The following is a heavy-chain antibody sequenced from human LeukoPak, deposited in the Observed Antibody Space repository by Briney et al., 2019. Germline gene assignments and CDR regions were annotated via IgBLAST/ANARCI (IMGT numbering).Heavy chain of an antibody. CDR2: INHSGST. Sequence: PSETLSLTCAVYGGSSSGYYWSWIRQPPGKGLEWIGEINHSGSTNYNPSLKSRVTISVDTSKNQFSLKLSSVTAADTAVYYCARMTMVALLARSPFDYWGQGTLVTVSS. V-gene: IGHV4-34*01. CDR3: ARMTMVALLARSPFDY. J-gene: IGHJ4*02. CDR1: GGSSSGYY. D-gene: IGHD4/OR15-4a*01.